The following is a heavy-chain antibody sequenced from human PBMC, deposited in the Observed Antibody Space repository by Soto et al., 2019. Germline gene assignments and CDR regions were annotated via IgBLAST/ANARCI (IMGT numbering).Heavy chain of an antibody. Sequence: SETLSLTCTVSGGSISSGGYYWSWIRQHPGKGLEWIGYIYYSGSTYYNPSLKSRVTISVDTSKNQFSLKLSSVTAADTAVYYCAASSPNYYGSGSYMGYWGQGTLVTVSS. J-gene: IGHJ4*02. V-gene: IGHV4-31*03. CDR1: GGSISSGGYY. CDR3: AASSPNYYGSGSYMGY. CDR2: IYYSGST. D-gene: IGHD3-10*01.